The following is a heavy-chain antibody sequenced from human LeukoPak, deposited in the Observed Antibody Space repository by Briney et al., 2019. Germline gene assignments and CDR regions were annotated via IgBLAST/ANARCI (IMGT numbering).Heavy chain of an antibody. CDR3: AREGGLYRPLDY. Sequence: SETLSLTCGVFGRSVINTNWWTWVRQPPGKGLEWVGEVHLDGRTNYNPSLESRLTMSVDVSENQVSLKLTSVTAADTAVYYCAREGGLYRPLDYSGQGALVTVSS. D-gene: IGHD2-8*01. J-gene: IGHJ4*02. CDR1: GRSVINTNW. V-gene: IGHV4-4*02. CDR2: VHLDGRT.